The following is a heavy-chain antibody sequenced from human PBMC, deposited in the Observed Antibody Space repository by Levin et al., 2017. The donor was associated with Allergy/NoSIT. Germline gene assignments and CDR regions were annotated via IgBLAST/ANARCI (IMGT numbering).Heavy chain of an antibody. CDR3: ARSDKGLGYYGSGSYYRD. D-gene: IGHD3-10*01. J-gene: IGHJ4*02. V-gene: IGHV3-11*03. CDR1: GFTFSDYY. CDR2: ISSSSSYT. Sequence: GESLKISCAASGFTFSDYYMSWIRQAPGKGLEWVSYISSSSSYTNYADSVKGRFTISRDNAKNSLYLQMNSLRAEDTAVYYCARSDKGLGYYGSGSYYRDWGQGTLVTVSS.